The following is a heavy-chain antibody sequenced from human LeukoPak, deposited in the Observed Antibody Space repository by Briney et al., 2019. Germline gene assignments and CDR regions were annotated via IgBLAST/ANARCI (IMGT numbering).Heavy chain of an antibody. D-gene: IGHD3-10*01. V-gene: IGHV4-34*01. CDR2: INHSGST. Sequence: SSETLSLTCAVYGGSFSGYYWSWIRQPPGKGLEWIGEINHSGSTNYNPSLKSRVTISVDTSKNQFSLKLSSVTAADTAVYYCARHRSLSGVDYWGQGTLVTVSS. J-gene: IGHJ4*02. CDR1: GGSFSGYY. CDR3: ARHRSLSGVDY.